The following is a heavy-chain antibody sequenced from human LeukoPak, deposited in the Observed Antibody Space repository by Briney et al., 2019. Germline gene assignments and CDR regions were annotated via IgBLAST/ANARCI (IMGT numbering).Heavy chain of an antibody. CDR2: IYYSGST. V-gene: IGHV4-30-4*07. CDR1: GGSISSGGYS. J-gene: IGHJ3*02. Sequence: PSETLSLTCAVSGGSISSGGYSWRWIRQPPGKGLEWIGYIYYSGSTYYNPSLKSRVTISVDTSKNQFSLKLSSVTAADTAVYYCAREVNDLDAFDIWGQGTMVTVSS. CDR3: AREVNDLDAFDI.